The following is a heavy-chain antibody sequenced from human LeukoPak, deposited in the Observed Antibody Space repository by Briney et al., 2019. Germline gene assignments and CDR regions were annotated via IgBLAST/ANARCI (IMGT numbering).Heavy chain of an antibody. CDR2: INHSGST. CDR3: ANSMVRGVIVADY. D-gene: IGHD3-10*01. V-gene: IGHV4-34*01. Sequence: PSETLSLTCAVYGGSFSGYYWSWIRRPPGKGLEWIGEINHSGSTNYNPSLKSRVTISVDTSKNQFSLKLSSVTAADTAVYYCANSMVRGVIVADYWGQGTLVTVSS. J-gene: IGHJ4*02. CDR1: GGSFSGYY.